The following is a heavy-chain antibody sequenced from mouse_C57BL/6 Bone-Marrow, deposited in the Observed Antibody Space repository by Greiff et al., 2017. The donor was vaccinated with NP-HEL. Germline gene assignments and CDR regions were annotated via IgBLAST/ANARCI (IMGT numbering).Heavy chain of an antibody. V-gene: IGHV1-59*01. J-gene: IGHJ2*01. CDR1: GYTFTSYW. Sequence: QVQLQQPGAELVMPGASVKLSCKASGYTFTSYWMHWVKQRPGQGLEWIGVIDPSDSYTNYNQKFKGKATLTVDTSSSTAYMQLSSLTSEDSAVYYCASLSSGSYYFDYWGQGTTLTVSS. CDR2: IDPSDSYT. D-gene: IGHD3-2*02. CDR3: ASLSSGSYYFDY.